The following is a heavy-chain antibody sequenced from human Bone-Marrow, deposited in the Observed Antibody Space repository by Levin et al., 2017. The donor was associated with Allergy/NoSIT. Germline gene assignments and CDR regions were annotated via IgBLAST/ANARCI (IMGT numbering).Heavy chain of an antibody. CDR2: VTANSGAT. CDR1: GFIFSTSA. CDR3: SARTIAQENGMDA. D-gene: IGHD5-24*01. J-gene: IGHJ6*02. Sequence: GGSLRLSCAASGFIFSTSAMTWVRQVPGKGLEWVSSVTANSGATYYADSVRGRFIIPRDDSKSSLSLQLNSLRGEDTAVYFCSARTIAQENGMDAWGQGITVTVSS. V-gene: IGHV3-23*01.